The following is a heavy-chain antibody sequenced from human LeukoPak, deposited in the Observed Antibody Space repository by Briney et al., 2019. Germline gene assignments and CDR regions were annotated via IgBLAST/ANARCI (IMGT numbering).Heavy chain of an antibody. CDR1: AFTFRTYS. J-gene: IGHJ4*02. CDR2: IHGSTSYI. V-gene: IGHV3-21*01. D-gene: IGHD3-16*02. Sequence: PGGSLRLSCVASAFTFRTYSMHWVRQAPGKGLEWVSSIHGSTSYIYYADSVRGRFTISRDNAKNSLYLQMNSLRAEDTAVYYCARGSDFVWGSYRPYFDYWGQGTLVTVSS. CDR3: ARGSDFVWGSYRPYFDY.